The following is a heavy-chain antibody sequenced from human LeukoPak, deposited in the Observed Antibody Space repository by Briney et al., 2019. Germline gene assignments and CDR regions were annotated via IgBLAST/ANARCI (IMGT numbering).Heavy chain of an antibody. CDR2: IYVDGRT. J-gene: IGHJ4*02. D-gene: IGHD4-23*01. CDR3: ARRGDGGRSFDY. V-gene: IGHV3-53*01. CDR1: GFTVSTTY. Sequence: PGGSLRLSCAASGFTVSTTYMSWVRQAPGEGLEWVSLIYVDGRTYYADSVKGRFTISRDNSKNTLYLQVNSLRAEDTAVYYCARRGDGGRSFDYWGQGTLVTVSS.